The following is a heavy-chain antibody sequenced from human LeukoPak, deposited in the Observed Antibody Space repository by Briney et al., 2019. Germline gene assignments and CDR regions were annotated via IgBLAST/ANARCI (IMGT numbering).Heavy chain of an antibody. Sequence: PSETLSLTCTVSGGSISSGDYYWSWIRQPPGKDLEWIGYIYYNGSTYYNPSLKSRVTISVDTSKNQFSLKLSSVTAADTAVYYCARGGGYSGYDSYYFDYWGQGTLVTVSS. CDR1: GGSISSGDYY. V-gene: IGHV4-30-4*01. CDR3: ARGGGYSGYDSYYFDY. D-gene: IGHD5-12*01. J-gene: IGHJ4*02. CDR2: IYYNGST.